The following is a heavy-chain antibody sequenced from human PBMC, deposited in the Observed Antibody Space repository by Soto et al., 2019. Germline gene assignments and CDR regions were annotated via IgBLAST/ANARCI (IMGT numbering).Heavy chain of an antibody. Sequence: SETLSLTCTVFGGSISSGDYYWSWIRQPPGKGLEWIGYIYYSGSTYYNPSLKSRVTISVDTSKNQFSLKLSSVTAADTAVYYCARGSAPRDYGDKDADYWGQGTLVTVS. D-gene: IGHD4-17*01. CDR3: ARGSAPRDYGDKDADY. CDR2: IYYSGST. J-gene: IGHJ4*02. V-gene: IGHV4-30-4*01. CDR1: GGSISSGDYY.